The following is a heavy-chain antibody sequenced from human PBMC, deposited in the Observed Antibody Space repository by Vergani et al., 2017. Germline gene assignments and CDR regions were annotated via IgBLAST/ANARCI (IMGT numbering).Heavy chain of an antibody. V-gene: IGHV3-30*01. Sequence: VQLLESGGGLVQPGGSLRLSCAASGFTFSSYAMHWVRQAPGKGLEWVAVISYDGSNKYYADSVKGRFTISRDNSKNTLYLQMNSLRAEDTAVYYCARSSVVPAARVLNYYYYGMDVWGQGTTVTVSS. D-gene: IGHD2-2*01. CDR1: GFTFSSYA. CDR3: ARSSVVPAARVLNYYYYGMDV. CDR2: ISYDGSNK. J-gene: IGHJ6*02.